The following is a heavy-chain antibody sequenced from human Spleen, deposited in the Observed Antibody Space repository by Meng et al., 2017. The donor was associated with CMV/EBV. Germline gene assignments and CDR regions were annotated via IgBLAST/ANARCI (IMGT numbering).Heavy chain of an antibody. D-gene: IGHD2-8*02. CDR1: GFTFKTYP. Sequence: GESPKISCAASGFTFKTYPMHWVRQAPGKGLEWVAVISHDGKINYYADSVKGRFIISRDNSRNTLYLQMHSLRVEDTAVYYCARDLRGPIDYDTTGYFDYWGQGIRVTVSS. CDR2: ISHDGKIN. CDR3: ARDLRGPIDYDTTGYFDY. J-gene: IGHJ4*02. V-gene: IGHV3-30*04.